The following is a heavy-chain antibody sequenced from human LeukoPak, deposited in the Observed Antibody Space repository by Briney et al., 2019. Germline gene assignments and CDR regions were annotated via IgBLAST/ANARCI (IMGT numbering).Heavy chain of an antibody. J-gene: IGHJ4*02. CDR1: GFTFGSYW. V-gene: IGHV3-74*01. CDR2: IKTGGSST. Sequence: PGGSLRLSCAASGFTFGSYWMHWVRQVPGKGLMWVSRIKTGGSSTSYADSVKGRFTIPRDNAKNTLYLQMNSLRVEDTAVYYCARDFMYSISCAGCWGQGTLVTVSS. D-gene: IGHD6-13*01. CDR3: ARDFMYSISCAGC.